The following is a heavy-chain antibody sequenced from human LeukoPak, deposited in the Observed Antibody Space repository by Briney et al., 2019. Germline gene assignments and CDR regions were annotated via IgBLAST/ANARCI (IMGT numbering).Heavy chain of an antibody. CDR3: VRDDDRPDNGLDY. J-gene: IGHJ4*02. D-gene: IGHD3-22*01. CDR1: GFTFSSYS. CDR2: ISSSSSYI. Sequence: GGSLRLSCAASGFTFSSYSMNWVRQAPGKGLEWVSSISSSSSYIYYADSVKGRFTISRDNSKNTLYLQMNSLRAEDTAVYYCVRDDDRPDNGLDYWGQGTLVTVSS. V-gene: IGHV3-21*01.